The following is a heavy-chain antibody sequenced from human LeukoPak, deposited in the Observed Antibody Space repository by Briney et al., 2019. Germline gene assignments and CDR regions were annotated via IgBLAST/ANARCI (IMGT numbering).Heavy chain of an antibody. V-gene: IGHV1-18*01. Sequence: ASVKVSCKASGYTFTSYGISWVRQAPGQGLEWMGWISAYNSNTNYAQKLQGRVTMTTDTSTSTAYMELRSLRSDDTAVYYCARPSYYNTYYYYGMDVWGQGTTVTVSS. J-gene: IGHJ6*02. D-gene: IGHD3-10*01. CDR1: GYTFTSYG. CDR3: ARPSYYNTYYYYGMDV. CDR2: ISAYNSNT.